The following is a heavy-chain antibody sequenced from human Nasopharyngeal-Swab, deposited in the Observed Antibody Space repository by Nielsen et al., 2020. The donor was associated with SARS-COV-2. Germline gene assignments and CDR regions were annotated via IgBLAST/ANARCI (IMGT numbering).Heavy chain of an antibody. CDR1: GYTFTNYF. CDR2: VNPSDGST. CDR3: ARERGNSLDY. V-gene: IGHV1-46*01. J-gene: IGHJ4*02. D-gene: IGHD4-23*01. Sequence: ASVKVSCKASGYTFTNYFIHWVRQAPGQGLEWMGIVNPSDGSTTYAQNFEGRVTMTWDTSTSTVYMELNSLRAEDTAVYYCARERGNSLDYWGQGTLVTVSS.